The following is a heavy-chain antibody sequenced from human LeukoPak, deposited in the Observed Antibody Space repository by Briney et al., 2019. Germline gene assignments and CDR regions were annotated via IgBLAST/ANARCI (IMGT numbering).Heavy chain of an antibody. CDR3: ASYCGGDCWCAFDI. V-gene: IGHV3-7*01. CDR2: IKQDGSEK. D-gene: IGHD2-21*02. CDR1: GFTFSSYW. Sequence: PGGSLRLSCAASGFTFSSYWMSWVRQAPGKGLEWVANIKQDGSEKYYVDSVKGRFTISRDNAKNSLYLQMNSLRAEDTAVYYCASYCGGDCWCAFDIWGQGTMVTVSS. J-gene: IGHJ3*02.